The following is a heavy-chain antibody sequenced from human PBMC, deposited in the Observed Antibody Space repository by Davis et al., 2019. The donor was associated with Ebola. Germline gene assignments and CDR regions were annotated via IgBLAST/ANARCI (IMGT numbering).Heavy chain of an antibody. D-gene: IGHD4-17*01. CDR1: GFILSGSS. CDR3: TSVDYGDSES. V-gene: IGHV3-73*01. CDR2: IRSKANSYAT. Sequence: GESLKISCAASGFILSGSSLRWVRQASGQGLEWVGRIRSKANSYATAYAASVKVRFTISRDDSKNTAYLQMNSLKTEDTAVYYCTSVDYGDSESWGQGTLVTVSS. J-gene: IGHJ5*02.